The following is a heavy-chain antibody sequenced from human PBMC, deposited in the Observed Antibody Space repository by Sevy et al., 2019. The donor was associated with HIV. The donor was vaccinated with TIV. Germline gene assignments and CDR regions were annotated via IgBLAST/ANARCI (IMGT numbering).Heavy chain of an antibody. CDR3: ARLFAAAHFDY. D-gene: IGHD6-13*01. CDR1: GGSISSSSYY. CDR2: IYYSGST. V-gene: IGHV4-39*01. Sequence: SETLSLTCTVSGGSISSSSYYWGWIRQPPGKGLEWIGSIYYSGSTYYNPSLKSRVTISVDTSKNQFSLKLSSVTAADTAVHYCARLFAAAHFDYWGQGTLVTVSS. J-gene: IGHJ4*02.